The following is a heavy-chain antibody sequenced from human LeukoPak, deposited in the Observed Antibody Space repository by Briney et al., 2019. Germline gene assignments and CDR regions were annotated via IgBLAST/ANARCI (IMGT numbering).Heavy chain of an antibody. CDR2: INPSGGST. Sequence: ASVKVSCKASEYTFSVYHIHWVRLAPGQGLEWMGIINPSGGSTSYAQRFQGRVTMTRDTSTSTVYMELSSLRSEDTAVYYCARAGAVANFDYWGQGTLVTVSS. D-gene: IGHD6-19*01. V-gene: IGHV1-46*01. CDR1: EYTFSVYH. J-gene: IGHJ4*02. CDR3: ARAGAVANFDY.